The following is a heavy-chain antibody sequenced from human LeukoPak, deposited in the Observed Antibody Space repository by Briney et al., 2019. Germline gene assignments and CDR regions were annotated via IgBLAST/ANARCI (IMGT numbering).Heavy chain of an antibody. V-gene: IGHV1-8*03. CDR1: GYTFTSYD. D-gene: IGHD3-16*01. CDR3: ARGSYGRVGFDP. Sequence: ASVKVSCKASGYTFTSYDINWVRQATGQGLEWMGWMNPNSGNTGYAQKFQGRVTITRNTSISTAYMELSSLRSEDTAVYYCARGSYGRVGFDPWGQGTLVTVSS. CDR2: MNPNSGNT. J-gene: IGHJ5*02.